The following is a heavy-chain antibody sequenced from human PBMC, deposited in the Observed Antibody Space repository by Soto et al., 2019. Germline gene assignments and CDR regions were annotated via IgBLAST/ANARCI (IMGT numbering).Heavy chain of an antibody. V-gene: IGHV4-34*01. CDR1: GGSFHGYC. CDR2: INHSGSV. D-gene: IGHD3-10*01. Sequence: SETLSLTCAVYGGSFHGYCWSCIRQPPGEGLEWIVEINHSGSVNFKPTFKSRVSISLDTSKNQMSLQLSSVSAAETAVYYCEKGLQAGYYDSGTSYSSVPWGQGPLVTVS. J-gene: IGHJ5*02. CDR3: EKGLQAGYYDSGTSYSSVP.